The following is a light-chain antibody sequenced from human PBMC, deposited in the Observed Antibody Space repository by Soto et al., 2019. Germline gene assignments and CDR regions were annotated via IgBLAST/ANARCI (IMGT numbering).Light chain of an antibody. CDR3: QQYGSSPWT. V-gene: IGKV3-20*01. J-gene: IGKJ1*01. Sequence: EIVLTQSPGTLSLSPGERATLSCRASQSISNSYLAWYQQKPGQAPRLLIYGASSRATGIPDRFSGSGSGTDFTLTISRLEPEDFAVYYCQQYGSSPWTFGQGTKVDTK. CDR2: GAS. CDR1: QSISNSY.